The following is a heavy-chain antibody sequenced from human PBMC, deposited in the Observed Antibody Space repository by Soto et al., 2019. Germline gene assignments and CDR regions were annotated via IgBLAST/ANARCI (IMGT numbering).Heavy chain of an antibody. J-gene: IGHJ5*02. Sequence: GASVKVSCKASGYTFTGYYMHWVRQAPGQGLEWMGWINPNSGGTNYAQKFQGWVTMTRDTSISTAYMELSRLRSDDTAVYYCARAPVPIAEAGPPYNWFDPWGQGTLVTVSS. D-gene: IGHD6-13*01. CDR2: INPNSGGT. V-gene: IGHV1-2*04. CDR3: ARAPVPIAEAGPPYNWFDP. CDR1: GYTFTGYY.